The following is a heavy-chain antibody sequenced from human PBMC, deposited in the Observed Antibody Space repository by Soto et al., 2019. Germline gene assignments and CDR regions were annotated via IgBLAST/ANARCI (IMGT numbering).Heavy chain of an antibody. CDR2: ITPYNGKT. CDR3: ARDTSHYFDH. V-gene: IGHV1-18*01. D-gene: IGHD2-2*01. J-gene: IGHJ4*02. Sequence: QVHLVQSGAEVKKPGASVKVSCKISGYTFITFGISWVRQAPGQGLEWMGWITPYNGKTNYAQKFQDRVTMTTDTSTGTAYMELRSLRSDDSAVYYCARDTSHYFDHWGQGTLVTVSS. CDR1: GYTFITFG.